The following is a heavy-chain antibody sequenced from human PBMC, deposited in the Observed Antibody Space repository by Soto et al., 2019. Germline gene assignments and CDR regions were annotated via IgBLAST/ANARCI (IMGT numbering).Heavy chain of an antibody. V-gene: IGHV4-59*01. Sequence: SDTLSLKCTVSGGSISSYYWSWIRQPPGKGLEWIGYIYYSGSTNYNPSLKSRVTISVDTSKNQFSLKLSSVTAADTAVYYCAREGYDSSGLYYFDYCGQGTLVTVSS. CDR2: IYYSGST. J-gene: IGHJ4*02. D-gene: IGHD3-22*01. CDR3: AREGYDSSGLYYFDY. CDR1: GGSISSYY.